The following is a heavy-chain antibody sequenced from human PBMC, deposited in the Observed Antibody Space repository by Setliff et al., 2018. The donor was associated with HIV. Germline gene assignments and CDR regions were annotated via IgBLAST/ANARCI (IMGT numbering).Heavy chain of an antibody. J-gene: IGHJ4*02. CDR2: ISGSDGTV. D-gene: IGHD4-17*01. CDR1: GFIFGDFE. V-gene: IGHV3-48*03. Sequence: GGSLRLSCAASGFIFGDFEMNWVRQAPGKGLEWLSYISGSDGTVLYADSVKGRFSVSRDNAENSLSLQMNGLRDDDTAVYFCATSSPPDDYGDLGGIDHWGQGTLVTLSS. CDR3: ATSSPPDDYGDLGGIDH.